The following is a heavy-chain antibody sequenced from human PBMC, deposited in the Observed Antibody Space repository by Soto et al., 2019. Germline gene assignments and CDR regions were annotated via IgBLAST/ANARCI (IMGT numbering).Heavy chain of an antibody. Sequence: EVQLVESGGGLVQPGGSLRLSCAASGFTFSSYSMNWVRQAPGKGLEWVSHISSSSRTIYYADSVKGRFTISRDNAKNSLYLQMNSPRAEDTAVYYCAGPGSGYYYYGMDVWGQGTTVTVSS. CDR3: AGPGSGYYYYGMDV. CDR1: GFTFSSYS. D-gene: IGHD1-26*01. V-gene: IGHV3-48*01. CDR2: ISSSSRTI. J-gene: IGHJ6*02.